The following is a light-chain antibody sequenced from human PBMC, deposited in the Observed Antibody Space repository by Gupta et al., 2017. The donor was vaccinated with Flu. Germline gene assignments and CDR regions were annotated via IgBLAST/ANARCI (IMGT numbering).Light chain of an antibody. CDR2: LGS. CDR1: QSLLHSNGYNY. Sequence: DIVMTQSPLSLPVTPGEPASISCRSSQSLLHSNGYNYLDWYLQKPGQSPQLLIYLGSNRASGVPDRFSGSGSGTDFTLNISRVEAEDVGVYYCRQSLQTPLTFGGGTKVEIK. CDR3: RQSLQTPLT. V-gene: IGKV2-28*01. J-gene: IGKJ4*01.